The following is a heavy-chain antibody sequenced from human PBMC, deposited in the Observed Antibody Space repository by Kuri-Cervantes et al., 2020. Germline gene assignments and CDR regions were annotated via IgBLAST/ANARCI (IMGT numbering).Heavy chain of an antibody. V-gene: IGHV3-74*01. CDR1: GFTVSSYW. D-gene: IGHD3-10*01. CDR3: ARFGSN. Sequence: GESLKISCAASGFTVSSYWMHWVRQAPGKGLVWVSRINSDGSSTSYADSVKGRFTISRDDAKNTLYLQMNSLRAEDTAVYYCARFGSNWGQGTLVTVSS. CDR2: INSDGSST. J-gene: IGHJ4*02.